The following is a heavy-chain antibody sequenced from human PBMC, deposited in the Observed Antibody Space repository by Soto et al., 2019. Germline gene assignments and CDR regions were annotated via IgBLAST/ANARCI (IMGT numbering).Heavy chain of an antibody. CDR1: GFTFSSNA. CDR2: ISGSGGST. Sequence: EVQLLESGGGLVQPGGSLRLSCAASGFTFSSNAMTWVRQAPGKGLGWVSSISGSGGSTYYADSAKGRVTISRDNSKNTLYLQMNSLRAEDTAVYYCAKGWKTGGFDYWGQGILVTVSS. J-gene: IGHJ4*02. D-gene: IGHD1-1*01. CDR3: AKGWKTGGFDY. V-gene: IGHV3-23*01.